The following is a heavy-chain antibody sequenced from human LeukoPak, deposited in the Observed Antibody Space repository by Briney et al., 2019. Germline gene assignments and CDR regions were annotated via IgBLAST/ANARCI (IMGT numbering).Heavy chain of an antibody. CDR1: GFTFSSYG. D-gene: IGHD2-2*01. Sequence: GGSLRLSCAASGFTFSSYGMHWVRQAPGKGLEWVTFIRYDGSNKYYADSVKGRFTISRDNSKNTLYLQMNSLRAEDTAVYYCARGRQVPGAHYYYYYMDVWGKGTTVTVSS. CDR3: ARGRQVPGAHYYYYYMDV. V-gene: IGHV3-30*02. J-gene: IGHJ6*03. CDR2: IRYDGSNK.